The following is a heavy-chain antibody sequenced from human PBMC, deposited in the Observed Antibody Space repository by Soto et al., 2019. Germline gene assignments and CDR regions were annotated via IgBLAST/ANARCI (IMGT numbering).Heavy chain of an antibody. CDR1: GYTFINHG. J-gene: IGHJ6*02. D-gene: IGHD2-2*01. CDR2: SSGYNGYT. CDR3: AREGYCTSTTCDTAKFFDFYGMDV. V-gene: IGHV1-18*01. Sequence: QVQLVQSGAEVKKPGASVKVSCKASGYTFINHGISWVRQAPGQGLEWMGWSSGYNGYTKFAQKIQGRVTMTRDTSTSTAYMELRSLRSDDTAVYYCAREGYCTSTTCDTAKFFDFYGMDVWGQGTTVTVSS.